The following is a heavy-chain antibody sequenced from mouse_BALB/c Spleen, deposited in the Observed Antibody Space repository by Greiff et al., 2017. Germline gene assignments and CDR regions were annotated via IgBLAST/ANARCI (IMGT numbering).Heavy chain of an antibody. CDR1: GDSITSGY. D-gene: IGHD1-1*01. V-gene: IGHV3-8*02. Sequence: VQLKESGPSLVKPSQTLSLTCSVTGDSITSGYWNWIRKFPGNKLEYMGYISYSGSTYYNPSLKSRISITRDTSKNQYYLQLNSVTTEDTATYYCARCYYGSSYAWFAYWGQGTLVTVSA. CDR3: ARCYYGSSYAWFAY. CDR2: ISYSGST. J-gene: IGHJ3*01.